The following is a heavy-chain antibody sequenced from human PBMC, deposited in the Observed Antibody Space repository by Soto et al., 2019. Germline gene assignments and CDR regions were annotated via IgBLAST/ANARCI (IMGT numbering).Heavy chain of an antibody. V-gene: IGHV2-5*01. J-gene: IGHJ5*02. D-gene: IGHD6-19*01. CDR2: IYWNDDK. CDR1: GFSLSTSGVG. Sequence: QITLKESGPTLVKPTQTLTLTCTFSGFSLSTSGVGVGWIRQPPGKALEWLALIYWNDDKRYSPSLKSRLTITKDTSKNQVVLTMTNMDPVDTATYYCAHIYSSGWHWGTRIGFDPWGQGTLVTVSS. CDR3: AHIYSSGWHWGTRIGFDP.